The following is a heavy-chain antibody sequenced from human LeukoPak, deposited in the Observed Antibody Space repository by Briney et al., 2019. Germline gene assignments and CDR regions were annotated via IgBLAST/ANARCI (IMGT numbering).Heavy chain of an antibody. J-gene: IGHJ4*02. CDR3: ARHSDYGDYRHFDY. Sequence: SETLSLTCTVSGGSISSYYWSWIRQPPGKGLEWIGYIYYSGSTNYNPSLKSRVTISVDTSKNQFSLKLSSVTAADTAVYYCARHSDYGDYRHFDYWGQGTLVTVSS. V-gene: IGHV4-59*08. CDR2: IYYSGST. D-gene: IGHD4-17*01. CDR1: GGSISSYY.